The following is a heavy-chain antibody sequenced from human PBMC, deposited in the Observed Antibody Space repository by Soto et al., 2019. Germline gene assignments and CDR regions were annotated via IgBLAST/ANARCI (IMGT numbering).Heavy chain of an antibody. Sequence: GGSLRLSCAASGFTFSSYAMHWVRQAPGKGLEWVAVISYDGSNKYYADSVKGRFTISRDNSENTLYLQMNSLRAEDTAVYYCARYCSSTSCYPGYYYYYGMDVWGQGTTVTVSS. D-gene: IGHD2-2*01. CDR2: ISYDGSNK. J-gene: IGHJ6*02. V-gene: IGHV3-30-3*01. CDR3: ARYCSSTSCYPGYYYYYGMDV. CDR1: GFTFSSYA.